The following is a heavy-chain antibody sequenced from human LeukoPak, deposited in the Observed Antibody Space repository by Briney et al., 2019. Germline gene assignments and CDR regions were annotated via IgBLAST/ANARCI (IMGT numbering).Heavy chain of an antibody. J-gene: IGHJ4*02. CDR1: GFTFDDYG. Sequence: GGSLRLSCAASGFTFDDYGMSWVRQAPGKGLEWVSGINWNGGSTGYADSVKGRFTISRDNAKNSLYLQMNSLRAEDTAVYYCARGSIAVAGTGPDYWGQGTLVTVSS. V-gene: IGHV3-20*04. CDR2: INWNGGST. CDR3: ARGSIAVAGTGPDY. D-gene: IGHD6-19*01.